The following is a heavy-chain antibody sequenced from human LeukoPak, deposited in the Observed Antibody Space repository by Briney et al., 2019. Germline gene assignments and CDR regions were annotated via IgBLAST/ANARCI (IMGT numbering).Heavy chain of an antibody. D-gene: IGHD3-22*01. J-gene: IGHJ4*02. Sequence: GGSLRLSCAAPGFTFSRYWMSWVRQAPGKGLEYVSAISSHGGSTYYADSVKGRFTISRDNSKNTLYLQMSSLRAADTAVYYCVKGPPRGSGYAFDYWGQGTLVTVSS. CDR2: ISSHGGST. V-gene: IGHV3-64D*09. CDR1: GFTFSRYW. CDR3: VKGPPRGSGYAFDY.